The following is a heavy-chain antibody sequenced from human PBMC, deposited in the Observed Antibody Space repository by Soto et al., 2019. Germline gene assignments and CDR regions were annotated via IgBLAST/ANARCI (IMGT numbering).Heavy chain of an antibody. Sequence: QVQLLESGPGLLKPSGTLSLTCTVSGDSMTSSNWWNWVRQPPGKGLEWIGEAHHSGRTNYNPSLKSRVTISVDRSQSHFSLQLTSVTAADTAVYYCARSDATARDYWGQGTLVTVSS. V-gene: IGHV4-4*02. CDR1: GDSMTSSNW. J-gene: IGHJ4*02. CDR3: ARSDATARDY. CDR2: AHHSGRT.